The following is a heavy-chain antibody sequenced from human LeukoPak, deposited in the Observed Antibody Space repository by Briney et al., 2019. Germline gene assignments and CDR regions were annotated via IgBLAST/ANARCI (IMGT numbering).Heavy chain of an antibody. V-gene: IGHV1-69*05. CDR3: AGGPSDYYYMDV. CDR2: IIPIFGTA. J-gene: IGHJ6*03. D-gene: IGHD3-16*01. CDR1: GGAFSSYA. Sequence: SVKVSCKASGGAFSSYAISWVRQAPGQGLEWMGGIIPIFGTANYAQKFQGRVTITTDESTSTAYMELSSLRSEDTAVYYCAGGPSDYYYMDVWGKGTTVTVSS.